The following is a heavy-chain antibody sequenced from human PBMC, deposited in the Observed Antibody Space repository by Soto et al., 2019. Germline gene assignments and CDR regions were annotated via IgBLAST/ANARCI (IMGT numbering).Heavy chain of an antibody. CDR3: ARVIKGSIAARFRYFDY. CDR1: GFTFSSYW. D-gene: IGHD6-6*01. CDR2: INSDGSST. J-gene: IGHJ4*02. Sequence: GGSLRLSCAASGFTFSSYWMHWVRQAPGKGLVWVSRINSDGSSTSYADSVKGRFTISRDNAKNTLYLQMNSLRAEDTAVYYCARVIKGSIAARFRYFDYWGQGTLVTVSS. V-gene: IGHV3-74*01.